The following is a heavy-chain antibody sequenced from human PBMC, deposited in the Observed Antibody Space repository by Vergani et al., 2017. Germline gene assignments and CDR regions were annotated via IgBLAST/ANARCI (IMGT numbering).Heavy chain of an antibody. Sequence: QLQLQESGSGLVKPSQTLSLTCAVSGGSISSGGYSWSWIRQPPGKGLEWIGYIYHSGSTYYNPSLKSRVTISVDRSKNQFSLKLSSVTAADTAVYYCARFNYDFWSGYTFDYRGQGTLVTVSS. D-gene: IGHD3-3*01. V-gene: IGHV4-30-2*01. J-gene: IGHJ4*02. CDR2: IYHSGST. CDR3: ARFNYDFWSGYTFDY. CDR1: GGSISSGGYS.